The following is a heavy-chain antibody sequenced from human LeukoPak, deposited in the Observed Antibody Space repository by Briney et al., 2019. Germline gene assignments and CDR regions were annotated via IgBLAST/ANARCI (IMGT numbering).Heavy chain of an antibody. V-gene: IGHV4-39*07. J-gene: IGHJ4*02. CDR3: AKMTPVTSFQLLVLDS. D-gene: IGHD4-11*01. Sequence: PSETLSLTCTVSGGSISSSSYYWGWIRQPPGKGLEWIGSIYYSGSTYYNPSLKSRVTVSVDNSKNQFSLKLSSVTAADTAVYYCAKMTPVTSFQLLVLDSWGPRTLVTISS. CDR1: GGSISSSSYY. CDR2: IYYSGST.